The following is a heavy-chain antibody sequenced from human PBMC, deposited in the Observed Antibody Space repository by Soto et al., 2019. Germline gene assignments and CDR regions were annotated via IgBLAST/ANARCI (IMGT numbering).Heavy chain of an antibody. CDR2: IYWDDDK. CDR3: AHISPAAAGPRYNWFDP. Sequence: QITLKESGPPLVKPTQTLTLTCTFSGFSLSTSGVGVGWIRQPPGKALEWLALIYWDDDKRYSPSLKSRLTITKDHSKNQVVLTMTNMDPVDTATYYCAHISPAAAGPRYNWFDPWGQGTLVTVSS. J-gene: IGHJ5*02. V-gene: IGHV2-5*02. D-gene: IGHD6-13*01. CDR1: GFSLSTSGVG.